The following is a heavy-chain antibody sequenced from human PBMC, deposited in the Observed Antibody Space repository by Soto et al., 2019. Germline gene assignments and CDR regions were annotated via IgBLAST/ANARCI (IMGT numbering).Heavy chain of an antibody. J-gene: IGHJ6*02. D-gene: IGHD2-2*01. Sequence: EVQLVESGGGLVKPGGSLRLSCAASGFTFSSYSMNWVRQAPGKGLEWVSSISSSSSYIYYADSVKGRFTISRDNAKNSLYLQMNSLRAEDTAVYYCARVRQGVPAAAYYYGMDVWGQGTTVTVSS. CDR2: ISSSSSYI. CDR1: GFTFSSYS. V-gene: IGHV3-21*01. CDR3: ARVRQGVPAAAYYYGMDV.